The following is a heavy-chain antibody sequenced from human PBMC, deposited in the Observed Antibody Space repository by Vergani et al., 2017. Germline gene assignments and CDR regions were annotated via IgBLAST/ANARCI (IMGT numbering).Heavy chain of an antibody. J-gene: IGHJ4*02. Sequence: EVQLLESGGGLVQPGGPLRLTCAASDSSFSIYAWNWVRQAPGRGLEWVSGISGSGVSAYYTDTVKGRFTISRDNSKNMMFLQMNNLRTEDTAIYYCGKQYFVSENYLFDYWCQGTLVTVSS. CDR1: DSSFSIYA. CDR3: GKQYFVSENYLFDY. V-gene: IGHV3-23*01. D-gene: IGHD3-9*01. CDR2: ISGSGVSA.